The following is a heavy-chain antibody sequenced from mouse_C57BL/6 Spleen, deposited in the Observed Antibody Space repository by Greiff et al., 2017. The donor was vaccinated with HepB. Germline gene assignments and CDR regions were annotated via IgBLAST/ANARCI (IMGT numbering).Heavy chain of an antibody. CDR2: INPGSGGT. D-gene: IGHD2-4*01. V-gene: IGHV1-54*01. CDR1: GYAFTNYL. CDR3: ARSGDYKAWFAY. Sequence: VQLQQSGAELVRPGTSVKVSCKASGYAFTNYLIEWVKQRPGQGLEWIGVINPGSGGTNYNEKFKGKATLTADKSSSTAYMQLSSLTSEDSAVYFCARSGDYKAWFAYWGQGTLVTVSA. J-gene: IGHJ3*01.